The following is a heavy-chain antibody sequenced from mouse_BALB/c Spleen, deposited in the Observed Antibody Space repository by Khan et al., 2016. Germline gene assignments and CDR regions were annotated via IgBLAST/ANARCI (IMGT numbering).Heavy chain of an antibody. CDR3: ARSPIYYYGPWFAY. D-gene: IGHD1-1*01. CDR1: GFNIKDTY. CDR2: IDPANGTT. J-gene: IGHJ3*01. V-gene: IGHV14-3*02. Sequence: VQLKESGAELVKPGASVKLSCTASGFNIKDTYMHWVKQRPEQGLEWIGRIDPANGTTKYDPKFQGKATITADTSSNTAYLQLSSLTSEDTAVYYGARSPIYYYGPWFAYWGQGTLVTVSA.